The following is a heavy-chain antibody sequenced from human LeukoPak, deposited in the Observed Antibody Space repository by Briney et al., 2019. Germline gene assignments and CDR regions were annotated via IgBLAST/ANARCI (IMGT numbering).Heavy chain of an antibody. CDR1: GGSFSGYY. J-gene: IGHJ4*02. D-gene: IGHD3-3*01. CDR2: INHSGST. V-gene: IGHV4-34*01. CDR3: ARGVLRFLEWLLYFDY. Sequence: PSETLSLTCDVYGGSFSGYYWSWIRQPPEKGLEWIGEINHSGSTNCNPSLKSRVTISVDTSKNQFSLKLSSVTAADTAVYYCARGVLRFLEWLLYFDYWGQGTLVTVSS.